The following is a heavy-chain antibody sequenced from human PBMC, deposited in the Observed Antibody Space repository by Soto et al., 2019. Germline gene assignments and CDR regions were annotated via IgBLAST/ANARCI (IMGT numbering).Heavy chain of an antibody. CDR3: ARGEYCSGGSCYYYYYYMDV. Sequence: GGSLRLSCAASGFTFSSYAMHWVRQAPGKGLEYVSAISSNGGSTYYANSVKGRFTISRDNSKNTLYLQMGSLRAEDMAVYYCARGEYCSGGSCYYYYYYMDVWGKGTTVTVSS. CDR2: ISSNGGST. V-gene: IGHV3-64*01. CDR1: GFTFSSYA. D-gene: IGHD2-15*01. J-gene: IGHJ6*03.